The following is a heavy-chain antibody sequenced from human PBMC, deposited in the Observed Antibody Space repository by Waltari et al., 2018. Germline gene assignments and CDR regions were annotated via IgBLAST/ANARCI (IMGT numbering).Heavy chain of an antibody. CDR1: GYTFTSYD. V-gene: IGHV1-8*01. J-gene: IGHJ6*02. D-gene: IGHD4-17*01. Sequence: QVQLVQSGAEVKKPGASVKVSCKASGYTFTSYDLNWVRQATGQGLEWMGWMNPNSGNTGYAQKFQGRVTMTRNTSISTAYMELSSLRSEDTAVYYCARGFFYGDHDPYGMDVWGQGTTVTVSS. CDR3: ARGFFYGDHDPYGMDV. CDR2: MNPNSGNT.